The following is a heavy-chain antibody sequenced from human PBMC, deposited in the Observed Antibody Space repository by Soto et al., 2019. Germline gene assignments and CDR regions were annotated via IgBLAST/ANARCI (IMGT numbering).Heavy chain of an antibody. V-gene: IGHV5-51*01. CDR1: GYSFISYW. CDR2: IYPGDSET. J-gene: IGHJ4*01. CDR3: ARLLDSWGEPHYFDS. D-gene: IGHD3-16*01. Sequence: PGESLKISCKGSGYSFISYWIGWVRQMPGKGLEWMGIIYPGDSETRYSPSFQGQVTISVDRSFKTAYLQWRSLHASDTAMYYFARLLDSWGEPHYFDSWGHGTAVTVSS.